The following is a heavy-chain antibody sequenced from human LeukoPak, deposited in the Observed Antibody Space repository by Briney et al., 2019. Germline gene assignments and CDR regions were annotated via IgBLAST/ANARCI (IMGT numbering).Heavy chain of an antibody. CDR2: IKQDGSEK. V-gene: IGHV3-7*01. CDR3: ARDVGLWAAAAASDYYMDV. D-gene: IGHD6-13*01. Sequence: GGSLRLSCAASGFTFSSYWMSWVRQAPGKGLEWVANIKQDGSEKYYVDSVKGRFTISRDNAKNSLYLQMNSLRAEDTAVYYCARDVGLWAAAAASDYYMDVWGKGTTVTVSS. CDR1: GFTFSSYW. J-gene: IGHJ6*03.